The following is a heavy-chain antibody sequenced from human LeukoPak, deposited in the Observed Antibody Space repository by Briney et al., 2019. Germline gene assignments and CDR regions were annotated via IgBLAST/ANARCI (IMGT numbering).Heavy chain of an antibody. D-gene: IGHD1-26*01. Sequence: EASVKVSCKASGGTFGSYAISWVRQAPGQGLEWMGGIIPIFGTANYAQKFQGRVTITADESTSTAYVELSSLRSEDTAVYYCARESPIVGNFDYWGQGTLVTVSS. CDR3: ARESPIVGNFDY. CDR2: IIPIFGTA. CDR1: GGTFGSYA. J-gene: IGHJ4*02. V-gene: IGHV1-69*13.